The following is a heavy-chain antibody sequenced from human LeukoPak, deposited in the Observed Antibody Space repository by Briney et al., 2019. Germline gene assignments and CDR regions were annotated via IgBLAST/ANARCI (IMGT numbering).Heavy chain of an antibody. V-gene: IGHV4-59*01. CDR2: SYHDGYT. D-gene: IGHD3-10*01. Sequence: SETLSLTCSVSGGSITNYYWSWIRQPPWKGLEWLGYSYHDGYTNYNPSLNSRVTISVDTSKSQFSLKLTSVTAADTAVYYCAAWFGAIDAFTLWGLGTMVTVSS. CDR1: GGSITNYY. J-gene: IGHJ3*01. CDR3: AAWFGAIDAFTL.